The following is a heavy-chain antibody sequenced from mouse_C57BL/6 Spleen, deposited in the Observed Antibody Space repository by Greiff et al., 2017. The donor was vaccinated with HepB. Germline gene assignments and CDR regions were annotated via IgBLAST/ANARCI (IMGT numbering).Heavy chain of an antibody. J-gene: IGHJ1*03. D-gene: IGHD2-5*01. CDR3: ARLGSNYERYFDV. CDR1: GYSFTDYN. Sequence: VHVKQSGPELVKPGASVKISCKASGYSFTDYNMNWVKQSNGKSLEWIGVINPNYGTTSYNQKFKGKATLTVDQSSSTAYMQLNSLTSEDSAVYYCARLGSNYERYFDVWGTETTVTVSS. CDR2: INPNYGTT. V-gene: IGHV1-39*01.